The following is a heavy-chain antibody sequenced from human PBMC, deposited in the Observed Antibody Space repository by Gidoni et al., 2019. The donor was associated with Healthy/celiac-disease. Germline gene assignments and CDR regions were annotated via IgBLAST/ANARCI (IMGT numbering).Heavy chain of an antibody. CDR2: INSDGSST. CDR3: ARRGSLTYYYGSGSPGNDAFDI. Sequence: EVQLVESGGGLVQPGGSLTLSCAASGSTLSSYWLHWVRQAPGKGLVWVSRINSDGSSTSYADSVKGRFTISRDNAKNTLYLQMNRLRAEDTAVYYCARRGSLTYYYGSGSPGNDAFDIWGQGTMVTVSS. CDR1: GSTLSSYW. D-gene: IGHD3-10*01. V-gene: IGHV3-74*01. J-gene: IGHJ3*02.